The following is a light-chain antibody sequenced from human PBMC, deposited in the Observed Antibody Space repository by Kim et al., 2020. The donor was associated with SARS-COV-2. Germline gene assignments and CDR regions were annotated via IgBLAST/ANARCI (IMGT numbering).Light chain of an antibody. CDR3: SSYTSSSTNYV. CDR1: SSDVGGYNY. V-gene: IGLV2-14*03. J-gene: IGLJ1*01. Sequence: SITISCTGTSSDVGGYNYVSWYQQHPGKAPKRMIYDVSNRPSGVSNRFSGSKSGNTASLTISGLQAEDEADYYCSSYTSSSTNYVFGTGTKVTVL. CDR2: DVS.